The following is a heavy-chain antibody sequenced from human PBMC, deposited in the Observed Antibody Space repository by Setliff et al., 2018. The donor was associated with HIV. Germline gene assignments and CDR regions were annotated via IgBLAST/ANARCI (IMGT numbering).Heavy chain of an antibody. V-gene: IGHV1-18*01. CDR1: GYTFSTYG. D-gene: IGHD2-2*01. CDR2: ISAYNGNT. J-gene: IGHJ3*02. Sequence: ASVKVSCKASGYTFSTYGISWVRQAPGQGLEWMGWISAYNGNTNYAQKLQGRVTVTTDTSTSTAYMELRSLRSDDKAVYYCARDRGVYCISSSCYSSVDAFDIWGQGTMVTVSS. CDR3: ARDRGVYCISSSCYSSVDAFDI.